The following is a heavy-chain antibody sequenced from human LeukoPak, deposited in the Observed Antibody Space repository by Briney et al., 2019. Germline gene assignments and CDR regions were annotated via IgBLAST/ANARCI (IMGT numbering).Heavy chain of an antibody. CDR2: ISSSRGYT. CDR1: GFTFSSYS. D-gene: IGHD5-18*01. V-gene: IGHV3-21*01. CDR3: ARVLGYSYGTLIYYGMDV. Sequence: PGGSLRLSCAASGFTFSSYSMNWVRQAPGKGLEWVSSISSSRGYTYYADSVKGRFTISRDNAKNSLYLQMNSLRAEDTGVYYCARVLGYSYGTLIYYGMDVWGQGATVTVSS. J-gene: IGHJ6*01.